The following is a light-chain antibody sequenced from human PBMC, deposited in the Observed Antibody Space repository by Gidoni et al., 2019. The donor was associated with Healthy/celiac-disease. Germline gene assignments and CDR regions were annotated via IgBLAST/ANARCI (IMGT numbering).Light chain of an antibody. V-gene: IGLV6-57*02. CDR3: QSYDSSNVV. CDR2: EAN. Sequence: SGSIASNYVQGYQQRPGSATTTVIYEANQRPSGVPHRFSGSIDSTSNSASLTISGLETEDEADYSWQSYDSSNVVFGGGTKLTVL. J-gene: IGLJ2*01. CDR1: SGSIASNY.